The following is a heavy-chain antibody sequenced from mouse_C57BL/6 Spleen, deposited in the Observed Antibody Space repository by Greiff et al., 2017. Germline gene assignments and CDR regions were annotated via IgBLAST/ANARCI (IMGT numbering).Heavy chain of an antibody. CDR1: GYTFTDYY. CDR3: ARPYGTYYAMDY. CDR2: INPNNGGT. V-gene: IGHV1-26*01. Sequence: EVQLQQSGPELVKPGASVKISCKASGYTFTDYYMNWVKQSHGKSLEWIGDINPNNGGTSYNQKLKGKATLTVDKSSSTAYMELRSLTSEDSAVYYCARPYGTYYAMDYWGQGTSVTVSS. J-gene: IGHJ4*01. D-gene: IGHD2-1*01.